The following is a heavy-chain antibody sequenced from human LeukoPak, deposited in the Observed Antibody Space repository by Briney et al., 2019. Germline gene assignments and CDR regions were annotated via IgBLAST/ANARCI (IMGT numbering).Heavy chain of an antibody. V-gene: IGHV3-23*01. CDR2: ISGSGGTT. CDR3: AKKFGSSNWYVGFDY. CDR1: GFTFSSYA. D-gene: IGHD6-19*01. Sequence: GGSLRLSCAASGFTFSSYAMSWVRQAPGKGLEWVSVISGSGGTTYYADSVKGRFTISRDSSKNTLDLQMNSLRVEDKAVYYCAKKFGSSNWYVGFDYWGQGTLVTVSS. J-gene: IGHJ4*02.